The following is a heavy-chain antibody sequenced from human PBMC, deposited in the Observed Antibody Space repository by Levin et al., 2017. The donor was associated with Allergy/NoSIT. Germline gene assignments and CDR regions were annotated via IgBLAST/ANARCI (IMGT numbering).Heavy chain of an antibody. J-gene: IGHJ5*02. Sequence: ASVKVSCKASGYTFTSNGISWVRQAPGLGLEWMGWISAYNGNTNYAQKLQGRVTMTTDTSTSTAYMELRSLRSDDTAVYYCARDYGSGSYYSTWGQGTLVTVSS. CDR2: ISAYNGNT. V-gene: IGHV1-18*01. CDR3: ARDYGSGSYYST. D-gene: IGHD3-10*01. CDR1: GYTFTSNG.